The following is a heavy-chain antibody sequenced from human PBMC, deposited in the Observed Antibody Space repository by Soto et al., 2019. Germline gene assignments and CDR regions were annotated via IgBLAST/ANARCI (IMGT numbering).Heavy chain of an antibody. CDR2: ISYDGSNK. V-gene: IGHV3-30-3*01. J-gene: IGHJ3*02. CDR3: ARGLPRHGYYSDHDAFDI. Sequence: GGSLRLSCAASGFTFSSYAMHWVRQAPGKGLEWVAVISYDGSNKYYADSVKGRFTISRDNSKNTLYLQMNSLRAEDTAVYYCARGLPRHGYYSDHDAFDIWGQGTMVTVSS. CDR1: GFTFSSYA. D-gene: IGHD3-22*01.